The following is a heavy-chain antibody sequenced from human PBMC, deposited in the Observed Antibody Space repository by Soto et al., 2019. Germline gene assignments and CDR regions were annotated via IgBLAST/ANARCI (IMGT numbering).Heavy chain of an antibody. CDR3: AKDAAAIFGVAYAPYHHYN. CDR2: ISYDGSNK. D-gene: IGHD3-3*01. V-gene: IGHV3-30*18. CDR1: GFTFSSYG. J-gene: IGHJ4*02. Sequence: LRLSCAASGFTFSSYGMHWVRQAPGKGLEWVAVISYDGSNKYYADSVKGRFTISRDNSKNTLYLQMNSLRAEDTAVYYCAKDAAAIFGVAYAPYHHYNWGQGTLVTVSS.